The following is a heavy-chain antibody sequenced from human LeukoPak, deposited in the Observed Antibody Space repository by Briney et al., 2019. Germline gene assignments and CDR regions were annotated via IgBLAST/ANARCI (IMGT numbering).Heavy chain of an antibody. CDR1: GFTFSTYW. CDR3: AKPSYGDPLDAFDI. J-gene: IGHJ3*02. V-gene: IGHV3-7*01. D-gene: IGHD4-17*01. CDR2: INQDESEK. Sequence: GGSLRLSRAASGFTFSTYWMSWVRQAPGKGLEWVANINQDESEKYYVDSVKGRFTISRDNAKNSLFLQMNSLSAEDTAVYYCAKPSYGDPLDAFDIWGQGTMVTVSS.